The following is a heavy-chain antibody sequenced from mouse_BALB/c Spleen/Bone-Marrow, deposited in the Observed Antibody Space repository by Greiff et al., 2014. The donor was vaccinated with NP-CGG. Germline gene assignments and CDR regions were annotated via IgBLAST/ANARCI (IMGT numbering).Heavy chain of an antibody. CDR2: SRNRAKYYTT. CDR3: ARDVGYGNYFVY. D-gene: IGHD2-10*02. V-gene: IGHV7-1*02. J-gene: IGHJ3*01. CDR1: GFTFSDFY. Sequence: EVQVVESGGGLVQPGDSLRLSCATSGFTFSDFYMEWVRQPPGKRLEWIATSRNRAKYYTTEYSASVKGRFIVSRDTSQSVLYLQMNALRGEDTAIYYCARDVGYGNYFVYWGQGTLVTVSA.